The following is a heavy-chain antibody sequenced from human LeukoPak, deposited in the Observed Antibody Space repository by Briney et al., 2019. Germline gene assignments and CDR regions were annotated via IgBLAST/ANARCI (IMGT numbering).Heavy chain of an antibody. V-gene: IGHV3-48*02. D-gene: IGHD1-26*01. Sequence: GGSLRLSCAASGFTFSSYWMNWARQAPGKGLEWVSHITASGTAMFYADSVKGRFTISRDNAKNSLYLQMNSLRDEDTAVYYCASSGSYRFDYWGQGTLVTVSS. J-gene: IGHJ4*02. CDR1: GFTFSSYW. CDR2: ITASGTAM. CDR3: ASSGSYRFDY.